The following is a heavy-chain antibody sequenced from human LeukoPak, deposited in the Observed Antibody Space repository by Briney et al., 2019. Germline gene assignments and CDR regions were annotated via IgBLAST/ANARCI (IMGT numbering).Heavy chain of an antibody. CDR3: MKGGWGSPFDY. V-gene: IGHV3-23*01. J-gene: IGHJ4*02. CDR2: VGDNGGGT. D-gene: IGHD7-27*01. CDR1: GFPFKTYP. Sequence: PGGSLRISCAASGFPFKTYPMTWVRQAPGKGLEWISAVGDNGGGTFYADSVKGRFTISKDVSSDTLYLQMDSLTADDTAVYHCMKGGWGSPFDYWGQGTMVTVSS.